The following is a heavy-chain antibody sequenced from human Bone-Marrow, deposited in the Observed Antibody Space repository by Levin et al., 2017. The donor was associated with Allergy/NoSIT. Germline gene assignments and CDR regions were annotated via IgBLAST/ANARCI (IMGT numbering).Heavy chain of an antibody. Sequence: SETLSLTCTVSNDSIGTGGYYWSWIRQHPGRGLEWIGYISYRGSTYYNPSLRSRLTISLDTSNNLFSLKLSSVTAADTTIYYCARLDGYSFDYWGQGIPVTVSS. CDR3: ARLDGYSFDY. V-gene: IGHV4-31*03. J-gene: IGHJ4*02. CDR2: ISYRGST. CDR1: NDSIGTGGYY. D-gene: IGHD3/OR15-3a*01.